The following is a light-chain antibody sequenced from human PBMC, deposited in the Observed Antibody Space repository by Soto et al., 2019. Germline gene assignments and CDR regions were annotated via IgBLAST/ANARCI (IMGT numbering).Light chain of an antibody. V-gene: IGKV3-20*01. CDR3: QQYGSPPPIT. J-gene: IGKJ5*01. CDR2: GAS. CDR1: QSVNNY. Sequence: EIVVTQSPATLSVSPGERVTLSCRASQSVNNYLAWYQQRPGQAPRLLIFGASIRATGIPARFSGSGSGTDFTLTISRLEPEDFAVYYCQQYGSPPPITFGQGTRLEIK.